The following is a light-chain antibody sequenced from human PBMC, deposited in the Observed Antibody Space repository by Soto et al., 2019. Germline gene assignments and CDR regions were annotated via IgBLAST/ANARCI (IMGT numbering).Light chain of an antibody. Sequence: ELVLTQSPGTLSLSPGDSATLSWRASQSVSSNLAWYQQKPCQAPRLLIYGAYTRAAGVPARFSGSGSGTEFTLTISSLQSEDFAVYYCQQYNNWPRITCGQGTRLEIK. J-gene: IGKJ5*01. V-gene: IGKV3-15*01. CDR2: GAY. CDR1: QSVSSN. CDR3: QQYNNWPRIT.